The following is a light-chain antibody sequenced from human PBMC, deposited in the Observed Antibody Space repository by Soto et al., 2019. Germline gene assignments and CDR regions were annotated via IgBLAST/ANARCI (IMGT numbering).Light chain of an antibody. J-gene: IGKJ1*01. CDR1: QSIDNNY. CDR3: QQYSRAPLT. Sequence: EIVLTHSPGTLSLSPGKRATLSCRASQSIDNNYLAWYQQKPGQAPRLVIYGASTRATDIPDRFSASGSGTDFTLTISRLEPEDFAVYYCQQYSRAPLTFGQGTKVEI. V-gene: IGKV3-20*01. CDR2: GAS.